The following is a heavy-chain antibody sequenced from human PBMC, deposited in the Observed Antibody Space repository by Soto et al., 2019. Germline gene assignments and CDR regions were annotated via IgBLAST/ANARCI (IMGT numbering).Heavy chain of an antibody. Sequence: GVSLRLSCAASGFTFSSYGMHWVRQAPGKGLEWVAVIWYDGSNKYYADSVKGRFTISRDNSKNTLYLQMNSLRAEDTAVYYCARGVGYCSGGSCPNNYYYYYMDVWGKGTTVTVSS. J-gene: IGHJ6*03. D-gene: IGHD2-15*01. CDR2: IWYDGSNK. CDR3: ARGVGYCSGGSCPNNYYYYYMDV. CDR1: GFTFSSYG. V-gene: IGHV3-33*01.